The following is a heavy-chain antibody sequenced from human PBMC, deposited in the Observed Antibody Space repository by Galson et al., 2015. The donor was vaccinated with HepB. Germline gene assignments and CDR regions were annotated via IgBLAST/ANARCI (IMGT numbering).Heavy chain of an antibody. CDR1: GFTFSSYA. D-gene: IGHD6-13*01. V-gene: IGHV3-30-3*01. CDR3: ARDIVGSSWYFVDGGGFDY. Sequence: SLRLSCAASGFTFSSYAMHWVRQAPGKGLEWVAVISYDGSNKYYADSVKGRFTISRDNSKNTLYLQMNSLRAEDTAVYYCARDIVGSSWYFVDGGGFDYWGQGTLVTVSS. J-gene: IGHJ4*02. CDR2: ISYDGSNK.